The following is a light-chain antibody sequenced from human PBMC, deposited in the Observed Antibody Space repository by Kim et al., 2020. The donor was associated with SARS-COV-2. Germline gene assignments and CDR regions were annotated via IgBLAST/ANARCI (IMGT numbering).Light chain of an antibody. CDR3: QQFNKYALT. CDR2: DAS. V-gene: IGKV1D-13*01. J-gene: IGKJ4*01. Sequence: AIQLTQSPSSLSASVGDRVTITCRASQGISSALAWYQQKPGKAPKLLIYDASSLESGVPSRFSGSGSGTDFTLTISSLQPADFATYYCQQFNKYALTFGGGTKVDIK. CDR1: QGISSA.